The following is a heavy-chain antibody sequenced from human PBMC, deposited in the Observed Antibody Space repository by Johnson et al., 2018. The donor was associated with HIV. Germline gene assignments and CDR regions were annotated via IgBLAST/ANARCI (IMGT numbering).Heavy chain of an antibody. Sequence: QVQLVESGGGVVQPGRSLRLSCAASGFTFSSYAMHWVRQAPGKGLEWVAVISYDGSNKYYADSVKGRFTISRDNSKNTLYLQMNSLRAEDTAVYYFARERIGHSSSWFRYAFDIWGQGTMVTVSS. J-gene: IGHJ3*02. V-gene: IGHV3-30*04. D-gene: IGHD6-13*01. CDR1: GFTFSSYA. CDR2: ISYDGSNK. CDR3: ARERIGHSSSWFRYAFDI.